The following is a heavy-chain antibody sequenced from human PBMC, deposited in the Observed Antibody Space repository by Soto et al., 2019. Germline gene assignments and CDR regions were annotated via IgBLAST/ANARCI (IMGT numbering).Heavy chain of an antibody. CDR1: GFTFRTYA. Sequence: GGSLRLSCAASGFTFRTYAMSWVRQAPGKGLEWVSAISGSGGSTYYADSVKGRFTISRDNSKNTLYLQMNSLRAEDTAVYFCAKEQNGNPGYYFDYWGQGTLVTVSS. CDR2: ISGSGGST. J-gene: IGHJ4*02. CDR3: AKEQNGNPGYYFDY. D-gene: IGHD3-9*01. V-gene: IGHV3-23*01.